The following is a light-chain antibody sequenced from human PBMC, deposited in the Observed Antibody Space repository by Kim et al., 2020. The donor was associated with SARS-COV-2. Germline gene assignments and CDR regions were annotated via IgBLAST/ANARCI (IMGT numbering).Light chain of an antibody. V-gene: IGLV1-44*01. CDR3: ATWDDSLNGYV. CDR1: SSNIGSNT. J-gene: IGLJ1*01. Sequence: ELTQPPSASGTPGQRVTISCSGSSSNIGSNTVNWYQQLPGTAPKLLIYSNNRRPSGVPDHFSGSKSGTSASLAISGLQSEDEADYYCATWDDSLNGYVFGTGTKVTVL. CDR2: SNN.